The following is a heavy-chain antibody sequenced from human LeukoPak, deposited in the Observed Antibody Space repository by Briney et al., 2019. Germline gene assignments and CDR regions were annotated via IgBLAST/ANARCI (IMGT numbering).Heavy chain of an antibody. D-gene: IGHD3-3*01. V-gene: IGHV3-48*01. CDR2: ISSSSSTI. Sequence: GGSLRLSCAASGFTFSSYSMNWVRQAPGKGLEWVSYISSSSSTIYYADSVKGRFTISRDNAKNSLYLQMNSLRAEDTAVYYCARVPSYRYYDALPIWGQGTMVTVSS. CDR1: GFTFSSYS. CDR3: ARVPSYRYYDALPI. J-gene: IGHJ3*02.